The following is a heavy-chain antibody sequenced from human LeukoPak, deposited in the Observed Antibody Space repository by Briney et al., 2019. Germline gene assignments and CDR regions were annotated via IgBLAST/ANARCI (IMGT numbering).Heavy chain of an antibody. D-gene: IGHD1-26*01. Sequence: PGGSLRLSCAASGFTFSSYGMHWVRQAPGKGLEWVAVISYDGSNKYYADSVKGRFTISRDNSKNTLYLQMNSLRAEDTAVYYCAKRATLSIGFDPWGQGTLVTVSS. CDR3: AKRATLSIGFDP. V-gene: IGHV3-30*18. CDR2: ISYDGSNK. J-gene: IGHJ5*02. CDR1: GFTFSSYG.